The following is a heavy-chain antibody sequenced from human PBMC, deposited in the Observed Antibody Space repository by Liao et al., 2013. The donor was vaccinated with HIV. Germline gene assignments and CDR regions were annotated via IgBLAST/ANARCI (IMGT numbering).Heavy chain of an antibody. D-gene: IGHD2-21*02. CDR2: IYYRGTT. CDR3: ATSHMGGDETFDF. Sequence: QVQLQESGPGLMKPAETLSLTCRVSGGSISAHYCSWIRQSPEKQLEWIGYIYYRGTTNYNPSLKSRVTMSVDESRNQFSLRLTSITAAGTAIYYCATSHMGGDETFDFWGPGTLVTVSS. V-gene: IGHV4-59*11. J-gene: IGHJ4*02. CDR1: GGSISAHY.